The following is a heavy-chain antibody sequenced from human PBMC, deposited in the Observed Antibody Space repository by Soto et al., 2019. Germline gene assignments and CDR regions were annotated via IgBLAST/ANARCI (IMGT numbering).Heavy chain of an antibody. CDR1: GFTFSSYG. CDR2: IWYDGSNK. J-gene: IGHJ6*02. V-gene: IGHV3-33*01. CDR3: ARGDSSSSNVRGDYYYGMDV. D-gene: IGHD6-6*01. Sequence: QVQLVESGGGVVQPGRSLRLSCAASGFTFSSYGMHWVRQAPGKGLEWVAVIWYDGSNKYYADSVKGRFTISRDNSKNTLYLQMNSLRAEDTAVYYCARGDSSSSNVRGDYYYGMDVWGQGTTVTVFS.